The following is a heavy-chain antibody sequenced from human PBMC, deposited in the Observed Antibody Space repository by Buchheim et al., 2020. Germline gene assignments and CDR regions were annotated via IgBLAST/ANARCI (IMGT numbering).Heavy chain of an antibody. CDR2: VNPGNGNT. CDR1: GYTFTTYA. J-gene: IGHJ4*02. Sequence: QVQLVQSGAEVKKPGASVKVSCKASGYTFTTYAIHWVRQAPGQSLEWMGWVNPGNGNTKYSQKFQGRVTITRYTSASTAYMELSSLRSEDTAVYYCARGLQSQADYWGQGTL. D-gene: IGHD3-16*01. CDR3: ARGLQSQADY. V-gene: IGHV1-3*01.